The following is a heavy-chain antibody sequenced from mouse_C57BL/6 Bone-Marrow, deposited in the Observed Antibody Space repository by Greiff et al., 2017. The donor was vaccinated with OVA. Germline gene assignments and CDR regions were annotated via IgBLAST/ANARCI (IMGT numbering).Heavy chain of an antibody. V-gene: IGHV14-4*01. J-gene: IGHJ2*01. D-gene: IGHD2-3*01. CDR1: GFNFKDDY. Sequence: VQLQQSGAELVRPGASVKLSCTASGFNFKDDYMHWVKQRPEQGLEWIGWIDPENGDIDYASKFQGKATITADTSTNTAYLQLSSLTSEDTAVYYCTTVVTTQRHFDYWGQGTTLTVSS. CDR2: IDPENGDI. CDR3: TTVVTTQRHFDY.